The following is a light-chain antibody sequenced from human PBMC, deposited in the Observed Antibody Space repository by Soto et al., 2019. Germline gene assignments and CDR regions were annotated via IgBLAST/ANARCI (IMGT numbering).Light chain of an antibody. CDR3: HQYDDLPYT. J-gene: IGKJ2*01. V-gene: IGKV1-33*01. CDR1: QNISKY. CDR2: DAS. Sequence: DIQMTQSPSSLTASVGERVTITCQTSQNISKYLIWYQQSPGKAPNLLISDASNLEAGVPSRFSGRGSWTHFTLTISSLQPEDIGRYYCHQYDDLPYTFGQGTSLQIK.